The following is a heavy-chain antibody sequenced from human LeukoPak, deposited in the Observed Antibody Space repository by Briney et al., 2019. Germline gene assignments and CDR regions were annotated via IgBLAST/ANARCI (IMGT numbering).Heavy chain of an antibody. V-gene: IGHV3-23*01. Sequence: GGSLRLSCAASGFTFSSYAMSWVRQAPGKGLEWVSAISGSGGSTYYADSVKGRFTISRDNSKNTLYLQMNSLRAEDTAVYYCAKDSSPLYGYSSCWYHAFDIWGQGTMVTVSS. CDR2: ISGSGGST. CDR3: AKDSSPLYGYSSCWYHAFDI. D-gene: IGHD6-19*01. CDR1: GFTFSSYA. J-gene: IGHJ3*02.